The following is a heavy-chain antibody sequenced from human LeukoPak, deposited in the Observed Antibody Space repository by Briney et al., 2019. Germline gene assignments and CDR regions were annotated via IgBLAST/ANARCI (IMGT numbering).Heavy chain of an antibody. CDR2: IYPADSRT. D-gene: IGHD6-13*01. CDR1: EYTFTSYW. J-gene: IGHJ4*02. CDR3: ARRPAASSRWDS. V-gene: IGHV5-51*01. Sequence: NHGESLKISCKGSEYTFTSYWIGWVRQMPGKGLEWMGIIYPADSRTRYSPSFQGQVTMPADKSISTAYLQWSSVKASDTGIYFCARRPAASSRWDSWGQGTLVTVSS.